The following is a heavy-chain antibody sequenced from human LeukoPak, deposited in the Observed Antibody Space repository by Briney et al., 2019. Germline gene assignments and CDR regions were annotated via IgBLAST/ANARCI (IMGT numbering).Heavy chain of an antibody. V-gene: IGHV3-21*04. Sequence: GGSLRLSCAASGFTFSSYSMNWVRQAPGKGLEWVSSISSSSSYIYYADSVKGRFTISRDNAKNTLYLQMNSLRAEDTAVYYCAKVRRTMIVANNPGPFDYWGQGTLVTVSS. CDR2: ISSSSSYI. CDR1: GFTFSSYS. D-gene: IGHD3-22*01. CDR3: AKVRRTMIVANNPGPFDY. J-gene: IGHJ4*02.